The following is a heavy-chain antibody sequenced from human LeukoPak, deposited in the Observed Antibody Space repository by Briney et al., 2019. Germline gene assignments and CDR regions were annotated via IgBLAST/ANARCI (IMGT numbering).Heavy chain of an antibody. V-gene: IGHV3-21*01. Sequence: PGGSLRLSCAASGFTFSSYSMNWVRQAPGKGLEWVSSISSSSSYIYYADSVKGRFTISRDNAKNSLYLQMNSLRAEDTAVYYCARDHSESGSFDPWGQGTLVTVSS. CDR2: ISSSSSYI. CDR3: ARDHSESGSFDP. CDR1: GFTFSSYS. D-gene: IGHD3-3*01. J-gene: IGHJ5*02.